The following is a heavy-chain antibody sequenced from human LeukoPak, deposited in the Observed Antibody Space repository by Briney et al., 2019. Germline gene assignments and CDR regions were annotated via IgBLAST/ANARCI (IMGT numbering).Heavy chain of an antibody. V-gene: IGHV3-7*01. D-gene: IGHD5-24*01. J-gene: IGHJ4*02. CDR2: IKRDGSEK. Sequence: GGSLRLSCAASGFNFGTHWMTWDRQAPGKGLECVATIKRDGSEKYYVDSVKGRFTISRDNAKNLLYLQMNSLRAEDTAVYYCGTGWAVDFWGQGTLVTVSS. CDR1: GFNFGTHW. CDR3: GTGWAVDF.